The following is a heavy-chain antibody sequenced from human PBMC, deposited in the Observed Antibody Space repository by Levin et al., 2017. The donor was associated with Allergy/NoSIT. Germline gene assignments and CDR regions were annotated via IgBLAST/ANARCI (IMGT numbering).Heavy chain of an antibody. D-gene: IGHD6-6*01. Sequence: ETLSLTCAASGFTFSGYTLNWVRQAPGKGLEWVSSISSSSTYIYYADSLKGRFTISRDDAKNSLSLQMNSLRVEDTAVYYCANDGSYDTLDIWGQGTMVTVSS. CDR2: ISSSSTYI. CDR1: GFTFSGYT. V-gene: IGHV3-21*01. CDR3: ANDGSYDTLDI. J-gene: IGHJ3*02.